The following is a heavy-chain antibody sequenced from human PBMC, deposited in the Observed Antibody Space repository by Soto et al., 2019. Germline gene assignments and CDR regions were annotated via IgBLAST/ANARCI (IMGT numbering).Heavy chain of an antibody. V-gene: IGHV3-7*04. CDR3: AREVVVSRGASYFGY. J-gene: IGHJ4*02. CDR1: GFTFSSNW. Sequence: SGFTFSSNWMTWVRQAPGKGLEWVANIRQDGSEINYVDSVKGRFTISRDNTKNSLYLQMNSLRAEDTAIYYCAREVVVSRGASYFGYWGPGTLVTVSS. CDR2: IRQDGSEI. D-gene: IGHD2-2*01.